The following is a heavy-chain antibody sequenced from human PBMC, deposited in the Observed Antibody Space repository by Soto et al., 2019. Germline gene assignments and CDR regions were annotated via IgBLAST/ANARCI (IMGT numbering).Heavy chain of an antibody. CDR1: CGSISSYY. V-gene: IGHV4-59*07. CDR3: ARLWYYYDSSGYYQGYFDY. D-gene: IGHD3-22*01. J-gene: IGHJ4*02. Sequence: SYTLSLTCTVSCGSISSYYWSWILHPPGRGLEWIGYIYYSGSTNYNPSLKSRVTISVDTSKNQFSLKLSSVTAADTAVYYCARLWYYYDSSGYYQGYFDYWGQGTLVTVSS. CDR2: IYYSGST.